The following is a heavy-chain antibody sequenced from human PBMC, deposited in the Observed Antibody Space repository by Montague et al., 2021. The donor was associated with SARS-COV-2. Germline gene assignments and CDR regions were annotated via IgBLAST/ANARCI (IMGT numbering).Heavy chain of an antibody. J-gene: IGHJ4*02. Sequence: SVKVSCKASEYTFRDYYMNWVRQAPGQGLEWMGRINPHSGETNYAQNFQGRVIMTRDTSINTAYMDLSRLRSDDTAVYYCAKDAGYSNSWDFWGQGTLVTVSS. CDR1: EYTFRDYY. CDR2: INPHSGET. CDR3: AKDAGYSNSWDF. V-gene: IGHV1-2*02. D-gene: IGHD6-13*01.